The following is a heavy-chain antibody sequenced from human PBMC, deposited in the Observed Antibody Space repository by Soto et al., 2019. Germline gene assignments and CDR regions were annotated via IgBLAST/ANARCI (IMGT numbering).Heavy chain of an antibody. CDR1: GRSISDYF. V-gene: IGHV4-59*01. Sequence: QVQLQESGPGLVTPSETLSLTCTVSGRSISDYFCVWMRQPPGKGLEYIGQISYIGTTTYNPSLGSRVSVSRDTSKNQFSLNLSSVTAADTAVYFCARCKKWDSSIAPDSWGPGLMVTVSS. J-gene: IGHJ4*02. CDR3: ARCKKWDSSIAPDS. D-gene: IGHD6-6*01. CDR2: ISYIGTT.